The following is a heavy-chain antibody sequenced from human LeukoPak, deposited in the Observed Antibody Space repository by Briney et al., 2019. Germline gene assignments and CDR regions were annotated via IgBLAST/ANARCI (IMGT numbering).Heavy chain of an antibody. J-gene: IGHJ4*02. CDR3: ARGTSGLVTTNDY. CDR2: INTNTGNP. V-gene: IGHV7-4-1*02. CDR1: GYTFTNYA. D-gene: IGHD3/OR15-3a*01. Sequence: GVSVKVSCKASGYTFTNYAMNWVRQAPGQGLEWMGWINTNTGNPSYAQGFTGRFVFSLDTSVSTAYLQISSLKAEDTAVYSCARGTSGLVTTNDYWGQGTLVTVSS.